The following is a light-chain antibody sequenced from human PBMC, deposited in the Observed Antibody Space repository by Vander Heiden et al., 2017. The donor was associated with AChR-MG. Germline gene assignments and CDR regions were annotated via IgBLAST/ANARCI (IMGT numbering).Light chain of an antibody. CDR2: AAS. V-gene: IGKV1-NL1*01. CDR1: QGISDS. CDR3: QQGDSPPFT. J-gene: IGKJ3*01. Sequence: DIQMTQSPSSLSASVGDRVTITCRARQGISDSLAWYQQKPGKAPKLLLYAASRLQRGVPPRFSGSGSGTDYTLTISSLQPEDFAIYYCQQGDSPPFTFGHGTRVDL.